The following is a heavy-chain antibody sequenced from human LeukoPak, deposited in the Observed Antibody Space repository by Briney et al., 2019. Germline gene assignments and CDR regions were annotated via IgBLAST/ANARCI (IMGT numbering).Heavy chain of an antibody. V-gene: IGHV4-34*01. CDR1: GGSFSGYY. J-gene: IGHJ6*03. Sequence: SETLSLTRAVYGGSFSGYYWSWIRQPPGQGLEWSGEINHSGSTNYNPSLKRRVTISVDTSKNQFSLKLSSVTAADTAVYYCASMTTVRKNYYYYYYMDVWGKGTTVTISS. CDR3: ASMTTVRKNYYYYYYMDV. D-gene: IGHD4-17*01. CDR2: INHSGST.